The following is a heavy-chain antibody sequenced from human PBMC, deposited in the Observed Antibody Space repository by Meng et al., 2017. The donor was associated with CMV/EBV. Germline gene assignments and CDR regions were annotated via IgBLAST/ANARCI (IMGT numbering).Heavy chain of an antibody. J-gene: IGHJ6*02. CDR1: GGTFSSYG. CDR2: IIPIFGTA. D-gene: IGHD3-16*01. V-gene: IGHV1-69*05. CDR3: ASTDVVGEDYYYGMDV. Sequence: SVKVSCKASGGTFSSYGISWVRQAPGQGLEWMGGIIPIFGTANYAQKFQGRVTITTDESTSTDYMELSSLRSEDTAVYYCASTDVVGEDYYYGMDVWGQGTTVTVSS.